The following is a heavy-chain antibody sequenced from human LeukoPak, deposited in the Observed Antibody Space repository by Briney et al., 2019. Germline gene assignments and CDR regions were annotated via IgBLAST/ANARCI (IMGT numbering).Heavy chain of an antibody. V-gene: IGHV4-39*07. CDR2: IYYSGST. CDR1: GGSISSSNYY. CDR3: ARHYYCDTFDY. J-gene: IGHJ4*02. Sequence: SETLSLTCTVSGGSISSSNYYWGWIRQPPGKGLEWIGTIYYSGSTDYNPSLKSRVTISVDTSKNQFSLELNSVTAADTAMYYCARHYYCDTFDYWGQGALVTVSS. D-gene: IGHD3-22*01.